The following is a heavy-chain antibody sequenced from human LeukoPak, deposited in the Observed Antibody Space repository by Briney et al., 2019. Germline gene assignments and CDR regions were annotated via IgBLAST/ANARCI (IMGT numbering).Heavy chain of an antibody. CDR2: IYYSGST. Sequence: SETLSLTCTVSGGSISSGDYYWSWIRQPPGKGLEWIGYIYYSGSTYYNPSLKSRVTISVDTSKNQFSLKLSSVTAADTAVYYCASCSPAVAGAYDYWGQGTLVTVSS. V-gene: IGHV4-30-4*08. J-gene: IGHJ4*02. D-gene: IGHD6-19*01. CDR1: GGSISSGDYY. CDR3: ASCSPAVAGAYDY.